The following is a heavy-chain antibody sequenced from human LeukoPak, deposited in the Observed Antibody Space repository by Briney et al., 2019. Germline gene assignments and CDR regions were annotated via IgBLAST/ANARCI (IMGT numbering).Heavy chain of an antibody. V-gene: IGHV3-30-3*01. Sequence: PGRSLRLSCAASGFTFSSYAMHRVRQAPGKGLEWVAVISYDGSNKYYADSVKGRFTISRDNSKNTLYLQMNSLRAEDTAVYYCAREMAAAGTFDYWGQGTLVTVSS. CDR3: AREMAAAGTFDY. J-gene: IGHJ4*02. CDR1: GFTFSSYA. D-gene: IGHD6-13*01. CDR2: ISYDGSNK.